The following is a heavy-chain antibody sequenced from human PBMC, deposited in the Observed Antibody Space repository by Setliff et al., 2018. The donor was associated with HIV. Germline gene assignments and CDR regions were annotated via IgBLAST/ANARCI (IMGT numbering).Heavy chain of an antibody. CDR3: ATVFYYNSESYSLDV. J-gene: IGHJ6*04. CDR2: IIPLFGTT. V-gene: IGHV1-69*13. Sequence: GASVKVSCKASGGTFNNYAISWVRQAPGQGLEWVGGIIPLFGTTNYAQKFQGRVTITADESTNTAHMELNSLRSIDTAMYYCATVFYYNSESYSLDVWGKGTTVTVSS. CDR1: GGTFNNYA. D-gene: IGHD3-10*01.